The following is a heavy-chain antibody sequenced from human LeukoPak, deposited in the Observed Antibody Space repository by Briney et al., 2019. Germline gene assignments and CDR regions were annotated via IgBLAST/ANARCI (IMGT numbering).Heavy chain of an antibody. CDR1: GGSFSGYY. V-gene: IGHV4-34*01. J-gene: IGHJ4*02. CDR3: ARFSSGAEWSFDY. Sequence: SETLSLTCAVYGGSFSGYYWSWIRQPPGKGLEWIGEINHSGSTNYNPSLKSRVTISVDTSKNQFSLKLSSVTAADTAVYYCARFSSGAEWSFDYWGQGTLVTVSS. CDR2: INHSGST. D-gene: IGHD3-3*01.